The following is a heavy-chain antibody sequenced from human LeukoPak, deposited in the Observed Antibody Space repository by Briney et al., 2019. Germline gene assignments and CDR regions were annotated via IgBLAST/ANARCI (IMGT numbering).Heavy chain of an antibody. D-gene: IGHD6-19*01. CDR1: GASTSSRY. CDR2: IYNGRNT. V-gene: IGHV4-59*08. Sequence: PSETLSLTCSASGASTSSRYWSWIRQSPGRTLEWIGHIYNGRNTKYNPSLTSQVTISVDTSKNQFSLRMTSVTAADTAIYYCAQTTGWPGFDFWGPGALVTVSS. CDR3: AQTTGWPGFDF. J-gene: IGHJ4*02.